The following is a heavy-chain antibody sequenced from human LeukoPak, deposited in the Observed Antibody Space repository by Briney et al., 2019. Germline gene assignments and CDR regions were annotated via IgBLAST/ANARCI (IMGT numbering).Heavy chain of an antibody. CDR3: GIDRGRGYSYGYANY. CDR2: IRCDRSNK. V-gene: IGHV3-30*02. Sequence: GGSLRLSCAASGFTFSSYGMHWVHQAPGKGLEWVAFIRCDRSNKYYADSVKGRFTISRDNSKNTLYLQMNSLRAEDTAVYYCGIDRGRGYSYGYANYWGQGTLVTVSS. D-gene: IGHD5-18*01. CDR1: GFTFSSYG. J-gene: IGHJ4*02.